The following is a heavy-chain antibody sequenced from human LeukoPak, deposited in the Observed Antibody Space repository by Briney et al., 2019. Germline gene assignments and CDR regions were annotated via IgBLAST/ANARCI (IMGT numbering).Heavy chain of an antibody. CDR1: GFTFSSYA. V-gene: IGHV3-23*01. CDR3: ARVGYSSGWFRQ. J-gene: IGHJ4*02. Sequence: GGSLRLSCAASGFTFSSYAMSWVRQAPGKGLEWVSAISGSGGSTYYADSVKGRFTISRDNSKNTLYLQMNSLRPEDTAVYYCARVGYSSGWFRQWGQGTLVTVSS. CDR2: ISGSGGST. D-gene: IGHD6-19*01.